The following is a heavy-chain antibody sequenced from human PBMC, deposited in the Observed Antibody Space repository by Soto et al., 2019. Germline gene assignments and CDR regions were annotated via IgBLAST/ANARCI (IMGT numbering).Heavy chain of an antibody. J-gene: IGHJ4*02. Sequence: QVQLQESGPGLVKPSQTLSLTCTVSGGSISRGGYYWSWIRQHPGKGLAWIGYIYYSGSTYYNPALKSRVTISVDTSKNQFSLKLSSVTAADTAVYYCARRRRDGHHRGSFDYWGQGTLVTVSS. CDR2: IYYSGST. CDR3: ARRRRDGHHRGSFDY. V-gene: IGHV4-31*03. CDR1: GGSISRGGYY. D-gene: IGHD3-10*01.